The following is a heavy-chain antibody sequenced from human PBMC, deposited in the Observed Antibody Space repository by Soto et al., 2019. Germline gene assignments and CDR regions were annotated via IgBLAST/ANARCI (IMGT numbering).Heavy chain of an antibody. J-gene: IGHJ4*02. CDR3: ARGIYQHFDY. Sequence: GGSLRLSCAASGFTFSSYAMHWVRQAPGKGLEWVAVISYDGSNKYYADSVKGRFTISRDNSKNTLYLQMNSLRAEDTAVYYCARGIYQHFDYWGQGTLVTVSS. V-gene: IGHV3-30-3*01. CDR2: ISYDGSNK. CDR1: GFTFSSYA. D-gene: IGHD2-2*01.